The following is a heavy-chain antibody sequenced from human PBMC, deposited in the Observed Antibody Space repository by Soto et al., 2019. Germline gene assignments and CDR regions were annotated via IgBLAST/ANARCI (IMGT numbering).Heavy chain of an antibody. J-gene: IGHJ6*02. CDR1: GYTFSSYS. Sequence: QVQLVQSGAEVKKPGSSMKVSCKASGYTFSSYSISWVRQAPGQGPEWMGGVIPLFGTPDYAQKFQGRVRITADESTSTAYMEVSSLKSEDTAVYYCARQRGYCSDTRCYPGGDMDVWGQGTTVSVSS. V-gene: IGHV1-69*01. CDR2: VIPLFGTP. D-gene: IGHD2-15*01. CDR3: ARQRGYCSDTRCYPGGDMDV.